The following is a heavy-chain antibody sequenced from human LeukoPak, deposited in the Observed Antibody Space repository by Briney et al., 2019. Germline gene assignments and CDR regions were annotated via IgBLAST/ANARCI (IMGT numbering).Heavy chain of an antibody. J-gene: IGHJ2*01. V-gene: IGHV3-30*05. CDR1: GITYSNYW. CDR2: ISYDETNK. Sequence: GGSLRLSCAVSGITYSNYWMSWVRQAPGKVLEWVAVISYDETNKYYEDSVKGRFTISRDSSKNTLYLQMSSLRDEGTAVYYCAKNNDYGGSYWYFDLWGRGTLVTVSS. D-gene: IGHD4-23*01. CDR3: AKNNDYGGSYWYFDL.